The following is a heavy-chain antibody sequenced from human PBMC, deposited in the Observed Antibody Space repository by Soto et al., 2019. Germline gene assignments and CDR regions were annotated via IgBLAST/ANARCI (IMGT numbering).Heavy chain of an antibody. J-gene: IGHJ3*02. Sequence: QVQLGQSGAEVKKHGAAGKVSFKASGYTFTSYGFSWVRQAPGQGLEWMGWISAYNGNTNYAQSLQGRVTMTTDTSTSTAYMELRSLRSDDTAVYYCARDLAYQIDAFDICGQGTMVTVSS. V-gene: IGHV1-18*01. CDR2: ISAYNGNT. CDR1: GYTFTSYG. D-gene: IGHD2-2*01. CDR3: ARDLAYQIDAFDI.